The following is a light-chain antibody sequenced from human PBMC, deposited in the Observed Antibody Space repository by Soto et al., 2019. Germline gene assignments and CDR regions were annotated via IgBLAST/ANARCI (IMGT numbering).Light chain of an antibody. Sequence: DIQMTQSPSSLSASVGDRVTITCRASQSISSYLIWYQQRPGKAPKLLIYAASTLQSGVPSRFRGSGSGTDFTLTIISLQPEDFATYYCQQSYGTPWTFDQGTKVEIK. CDR2: AAS. CDR1: QSISSY. J-gene: IGKJ1*01. CDR3: QQSYGTPWT. V-gene: IGKV1-39*01.